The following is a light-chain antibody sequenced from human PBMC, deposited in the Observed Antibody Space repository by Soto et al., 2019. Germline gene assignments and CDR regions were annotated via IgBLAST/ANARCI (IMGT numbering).Light chain of an antibody. CDR3: QQFNNSPLYT. J-gene: IGKJ2*01. CDR2: DAS. CDR1: QGISSA. Sequence: AIQLTQSPSSLSASVGDRVTITCRASQGISSALAWYQQKPGKAPKLLIYDASSLESGVPSRFSGSGSGTDFTLTVSSLQPEDFATYYCQQFNNSPLYTFGQGTKLEIK. V-gene: IGKV1D-13*01.